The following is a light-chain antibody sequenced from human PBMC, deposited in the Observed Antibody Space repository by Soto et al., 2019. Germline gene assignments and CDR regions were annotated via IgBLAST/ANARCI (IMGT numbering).Light chain of an antibody. J-gene: IGLJ1*01. CDR1: SSDVGGYNY. V-gene: IGLV2-11*01. CDR2: DVS. Sequence: QSALTQPRSVSGSPGQSVTISCTGTSSDVGGYNYVSWYQQHPGNAPKVMIYDVSERPSGVPDRFSGSKSGNTASLTISGLQAEDEADYYCCSYAGSPRYVLGTGIKVTVL. CDR3: CSYAGSPRYV.